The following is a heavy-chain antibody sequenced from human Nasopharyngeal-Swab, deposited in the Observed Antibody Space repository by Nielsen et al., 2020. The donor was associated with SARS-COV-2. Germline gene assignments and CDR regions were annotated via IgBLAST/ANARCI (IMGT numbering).Heavy chain of an antibody. V-gene: IGHV3-7*01. CDR1: GFTFSSYW. Sequence: GESLKISCAASGFTFSSYWMSWVRQAPGKGPEWVANIKQDGSEKYYVDSVKGRFTISRDNAKNSLYLQMNSLRAEDTAVYYCARDGVRFHNYYDSSGYYMDAFDIWGQGTMVTVSS. CDR2: IKQDGSEK. J-gene: IGHJ3*02. CDR3: ARDGVRFHNYYDSSGYYMDAFDI. D-gene: IGHD3-22*01.